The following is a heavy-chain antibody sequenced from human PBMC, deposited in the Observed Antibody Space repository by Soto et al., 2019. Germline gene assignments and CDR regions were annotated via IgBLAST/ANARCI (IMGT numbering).Heavy chain of an antibody. J-gene: IGHJ6*02. CDR1: GFTFSSYS. Sequence: EVQLVESGGGLVKPGGSLRLSCAASGFTFSSYSMNWVRQAPGKGLEWVSSISSSSSYIYYADSVKGRFTISRDNAKNSLYLQMNSRRAEDTAVYYCAREGTYYDILTGLDYYYYYGMDVWGQGTMVTVSS. CDR3: AREGTYYDILTGLDYYYYYGMDV. V-gene: IGHV3-21*01. CDR2: ISSSSSYI. D-gene: IGHD3-9*01.